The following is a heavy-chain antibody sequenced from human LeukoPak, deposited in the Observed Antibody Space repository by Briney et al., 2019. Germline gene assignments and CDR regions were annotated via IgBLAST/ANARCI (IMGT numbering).Heavy chain of an antibody. V-gene: IGHV3-7*01. D-gene: IGHD4-23*01. CDR2: INQDGSEK. Sequence: GGSLRLSCAASGFTFSSYWMTWVRQAPGKGLDWMANINQDGSEKYYVDSVKGRFTISRDNAKKSLYLQMNSLSAEDTAVYYCARGFTTGVDAFDIWGQGTMVTVSS. J-gene: IGHJ3*02. CDR1: GFTFSSYW. CDR3: ARGFTTGVDAFDI.